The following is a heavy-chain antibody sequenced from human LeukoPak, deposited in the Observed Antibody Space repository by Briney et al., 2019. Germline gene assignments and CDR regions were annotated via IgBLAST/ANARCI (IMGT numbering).Heavy chain of an antibody. CDR2: INTDTRGT. CDR1: GFTFTDYF. Sequence: PGGSLRLSCAASGFTFTDYFRHWVRQVPGKGLVWVSIINTDTRGTYYADSVKGRFTISRDNAKGTLYLQMDSLRAEDTAVYYCARAGAYHFDNWGQGTLVTVSS. J-gene: IGHJ4*02. D-gene: IGHD3-16*01. V-gene: IGHV3-74*01. CDR3: ARAGAYHFDN.